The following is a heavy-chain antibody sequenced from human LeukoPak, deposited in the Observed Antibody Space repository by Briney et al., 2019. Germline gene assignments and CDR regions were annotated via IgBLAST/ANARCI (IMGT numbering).Heavy chain of an antibody. CDR3: AELGITMIGGA. Sequence: GGSLRLSCAASGFTFSSYAMSWVRQAPGKGLEWVSSISSSSIYIYYADSVKGRFTISRDNAKNSLYLQMNSLRAEDTAVYYCAELGITMIGGAWGKGTTVTISS. D-gene: IGHD3-10*02. J-gene: IGHJ6*04. CDR1: GFTFSSYA. CDR2: ISSSSIYI. V-gene: IGHV3-21*01.